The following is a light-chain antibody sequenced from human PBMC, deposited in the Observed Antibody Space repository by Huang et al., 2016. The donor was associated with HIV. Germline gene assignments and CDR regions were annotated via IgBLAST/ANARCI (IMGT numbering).Light chain of an antibody. J-gene: IGKJ5*01. CDR3: QQFNNYLT. Sequence: AIQLTQSPSPLSASVGDRVTITCRASQGISSALAWYQQKPGKAPKLLIYDASSVESGVPSRFSGSGSGTDFTLTISSLQPEDFATYYCQQFNNYLTFGQGTRLEIK. V-gene: IGKV1D-13*01. CDR2: DAS. CDR1: QGISSA.